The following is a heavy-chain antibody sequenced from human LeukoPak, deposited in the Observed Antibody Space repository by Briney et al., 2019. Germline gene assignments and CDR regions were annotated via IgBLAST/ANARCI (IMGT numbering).Heavy chain of an antibody. D-gene: IGHD3-16*01. Sequence: PSQTLSLTCTVSGGSISSGSYYWSWIRQPAGKGLEWIGRIYTSGSTNYNPSLKSRVTISVDTSKNQFSLKLSSVTAADTAVYYCAIRVSGRAFDIWGQETMVTVSS. J-gene: IGHJ3*02. CDR2: IYTSGST. CDR3: AIRVSGRAFDI. V-gene: IGHV4-61*02. CDR1: GGSISSGSYY.